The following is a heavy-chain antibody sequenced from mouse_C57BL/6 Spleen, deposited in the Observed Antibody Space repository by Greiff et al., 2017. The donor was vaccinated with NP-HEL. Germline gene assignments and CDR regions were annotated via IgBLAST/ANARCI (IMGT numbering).Heavy chain of an antibody. CDR2: IDPEDGDT. Sequence: VQLQQSGAELVRPGASVKLSCTASGFNIQDYYMHWVKQRPEQGLAWIGRIDPEDGDTEYAPKFQGKATMTADTSSNTAYLQLSSLTSEDTAVYYCTTSYYGSSFDYWGQGTTLTVSS. D-gene: IGHD1-1*01. J-gene: IGHJ2*01. CDR1: GFNIQDYY. V-gene: IGHV14-1*01. CDR3: TTSYYGSSFDY.